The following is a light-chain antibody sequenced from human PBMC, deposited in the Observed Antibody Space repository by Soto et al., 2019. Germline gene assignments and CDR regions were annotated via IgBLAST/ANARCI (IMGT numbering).Light chain of an antibody. V-gene: IGLV1-44*01. CDR2: NNN. Sequence: QSVLTQPPSASGTPGQRVTISCSGSRSNIGNNAVSWYQQLPGTAPKLLIYNNNQRPSGVPDRFSGSKSGTSASLAISGLQSEDEADYYCAAWADSLKARGVFGGGTKPTVL. J-gene: IGLJ3*02. CDR3: AAWADSLKARGV. CDR1: RSNIGNNA.